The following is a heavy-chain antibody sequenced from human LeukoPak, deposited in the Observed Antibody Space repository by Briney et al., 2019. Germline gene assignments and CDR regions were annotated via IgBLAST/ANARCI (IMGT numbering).Heavy chain of an antibody. CDR2: IVVGSGNT. D-gene: IGHD2-21*02. CDR3: AAGPPPLYCGGDCYRFDP. Sequence: SVKVSCKASGSTFTSSAVQWVRQARGQRLEWIGWIVVGSGNTNYAQKFQERVTITRDMSTSTAYMELSSLRSEDTAVYYCAAGPPPLYCGGDCYRFDPWGQGTLVTVSS. J-gene: IGHJ5*02. CDR1: GSTFTSSA. V-gene: IGHV1-58*01.